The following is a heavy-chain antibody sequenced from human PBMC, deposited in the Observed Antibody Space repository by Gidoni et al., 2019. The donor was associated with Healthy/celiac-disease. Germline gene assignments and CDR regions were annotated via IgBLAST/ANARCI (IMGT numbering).Heavy chain of an antibody. CDR2: ISYDGSNK. J-gene: IGHJ5*02. Sequence: QVQLVESGGCVVQPGWSLRLSCAASGFTFSIYGMHWVRLAPAKGLEWVAVISYDGSNKYYADSVKGRFTISRDNSKNTLYLQMNSLRAEDTAVYYCAKDVVPAAMKGDWFDPWGQGTLVTVSS. D-gene: IGHD2-2*01. CDR1: GFTFSIYG. CDR3: AKDVVPAAMKGDWFDP. V-gene: IGHV3-30*18.